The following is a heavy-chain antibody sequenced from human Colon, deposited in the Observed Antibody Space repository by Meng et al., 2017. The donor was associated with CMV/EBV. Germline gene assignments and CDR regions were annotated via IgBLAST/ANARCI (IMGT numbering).Heavy chain of an antibody. Sequence: GSLSLTCTVSGGSVSSGSYYWSWIRQPPGKGLEWIGYIYYSGSTNYNPSLKSRVTISADTSRNQFSLKLSSVTAADTAVYYCARDGGNQYFDYWGQGTLVTVSS. D-gene: IGHD1-14*01. CDR3: ARDGGNQYFDY. V-gene: IGHV4-61*01. CDR2: IYYSGST. J-gene: IGHJ4*02. CDR1: GGSVSSGSYY.